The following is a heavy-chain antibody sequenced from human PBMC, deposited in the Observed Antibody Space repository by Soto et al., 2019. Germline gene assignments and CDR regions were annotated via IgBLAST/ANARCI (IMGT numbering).Heavy chain of an antibody. Sequence: QITLKESGPTLVKPTQTLTLTCTFSGFSLSTSGVGVGWIRQPPGKAMEWLALIYWDDDKRYSPSLKSRLTITNEPSETQVVLSRSNIDPVDTATDYCLHPGPSGGLGYFDFWGQGSLCTVSS. CDR1: GFSLSTSGVG. J-gene: IGHJ4*02. CDR3: LHPGPSGGLGYFDF. CDR2: IYWDDDK. D-gene: IGHD2-15*01. V-gene: IGHV2-5*02.